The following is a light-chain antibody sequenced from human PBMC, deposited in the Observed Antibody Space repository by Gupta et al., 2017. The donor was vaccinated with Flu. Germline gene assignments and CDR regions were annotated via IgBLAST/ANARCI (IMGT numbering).Light chain of an antibody. CDR1: SNVGYKF. V-gene: IGLV1-51*02. J-gene: IGLJ3*02. CDR3: GAWDSSLSAGV. Sequence: SNVGYKFVSWYQQLQGTTPKLLIYENNKRPSGVPGRFSGSKSGTSATLALTGLQTGDEAIYYCGAWDSSLSAGVFGGGTRLTVL. CDR2: ENN.